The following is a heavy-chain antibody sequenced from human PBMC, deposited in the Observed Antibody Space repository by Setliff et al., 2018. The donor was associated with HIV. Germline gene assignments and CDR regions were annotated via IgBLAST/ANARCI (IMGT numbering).Heavy chain of an antibody. CDR3: ARMSSNIYFHMDV. V-gene: IGHV1-2*06. Sequence: ASVKVSCKASGYTFTDFYIHWVRQAPGQGLEWIGRINPKSGVADYLKKFQGRVTMTTDTSISTAYMELRSLGSEDTAVYFCARMSSNIYFHMDVWGRGTTVTVSS. J-gene: IGHJ6*03. CDR1: GYTFTDFY. D-gene: IGHD6-13*01. CDR2: INPKSGVA.